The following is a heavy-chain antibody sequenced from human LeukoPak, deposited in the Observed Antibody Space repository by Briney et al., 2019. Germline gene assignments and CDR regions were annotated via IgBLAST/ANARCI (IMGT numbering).Heavy chain of an antibody. J-gene: IGHJ6*03. CDR1: GGSISSSSYY. V-gene: IGHV4-39*07. CDR3: ARESDPRIAAAGTGMDV. D-gene: IGHD6-13*01. CDR2: IYYSGST. Sequence: SETLSLTCTVSGGSISSSSYYWGWIRQPPGKGLEWIGSIYYSGSTYYNPSLKSRVTMSVDRSKNQFSLKLSSVTAADTAVYYCARESDPRIAAAGTGMDVWGKGTTVTVSS.